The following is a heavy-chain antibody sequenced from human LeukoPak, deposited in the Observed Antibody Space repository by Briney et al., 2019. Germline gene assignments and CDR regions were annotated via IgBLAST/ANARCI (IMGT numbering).Heavy chain of an antibody. D-gene: IGHD3-22*01. CDR1: GFTFDDYA. CDR3: AKVARGGYYYDSSGQVLGAFDI. J-gene: IGHJ3*02. CDR2: ISWNSGSI. V-gene: IGHV3-9*01. Sequence: GGSLRLSCAASGFTFDDYAVHWVRQAPGKGLEWVSGISWNSGSIGYADSVKGRFTISRDNAKNSLYLQMNSLRAEDTALYYCAKVARGGYYYDSSGQVLGAFDIWGQGTMVTVSS.